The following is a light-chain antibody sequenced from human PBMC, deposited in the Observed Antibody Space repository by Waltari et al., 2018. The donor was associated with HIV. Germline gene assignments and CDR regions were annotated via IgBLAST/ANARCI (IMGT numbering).Light chain of an antibody. J-gene: IGLJ2*01. CDR2: DVT. CDR1: SSDLGCFDY. V-gene: IGLV2-14*03. Sequence: SALTQPASVSGSPGPSITISCLGASSDLGCFDYASWYQQHPDKAPNLILYDVTYRPSGVSGRFSGSRSGSMASLTISGLQPEDEADYFCCSYSDSGTILFGGGTRVTVL. CDR3: CSYSDSGTIL.